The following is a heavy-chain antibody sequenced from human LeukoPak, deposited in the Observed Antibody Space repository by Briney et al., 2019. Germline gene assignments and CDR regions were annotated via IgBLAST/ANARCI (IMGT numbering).Heavy chain of an antibody. CDR2: IIPILGIA. J-gene: IGHJ4*02. Sequence: GSSVKVSCKASGGTFSSYAISWVRQAPGQGLEWMGRIIPILGIANYAQKFQGRVTITADKSTSTAYMKLSSLRSEDTAVYYCARVRQNYYGSGNTLDYWGQGTLVTVSS. V-gene: IGHV1-69*04. CDR3: ARVRQNYYGSGNTLDY. D-gene: IGHD3-10*01. CDR1: GGTFSSYA.